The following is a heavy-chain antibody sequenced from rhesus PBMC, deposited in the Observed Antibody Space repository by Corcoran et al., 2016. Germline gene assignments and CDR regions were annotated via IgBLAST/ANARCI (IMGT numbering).Heavy chain of an antibody. Sequence: QVQLQESGPGLVKPSETLSLTCAVSGGSISDAYYWSWIRQPPGKGLEWIGYISGSGGGTNYNTSIKNRVTISIDTSKNQFSLKLSSVTAADTAVYYCARDENGLDSWGQGVVVTVSS. CDR3: ARDENGLDS. J-gene: IGHJ6*01. CDR1: GGSISDAYY. CDR2: ISGSGGGT. V-gene: IGHV4-106*01.